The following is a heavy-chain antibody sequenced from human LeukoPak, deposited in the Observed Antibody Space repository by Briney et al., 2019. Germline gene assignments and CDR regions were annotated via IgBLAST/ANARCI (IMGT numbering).Heavy chain of an antibody. CDR1: GYTFTNYW. D-gene: IGHD7-27*01. J-gene: IGHJ2*01. CDR2: IYPGDSDT. CDR3: ARRAATVEYFDL. Sequence: GESLKISCQGFGYTFTNYWIGWVRQMPGKGLEWMGIIYPGDSDTRYSPSFQGQVTISADKSISTAYLQWSSLKASDTAIYYCARRAATVEYFDLWGRGTLVTVSP. V-gene: IGHV5-51*01.